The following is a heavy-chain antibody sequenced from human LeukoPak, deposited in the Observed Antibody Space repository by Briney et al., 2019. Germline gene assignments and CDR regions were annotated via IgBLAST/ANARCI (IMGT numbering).Heavy chain of an antibody. J-gene: IGHJ4*02. Sequence: PGGPLRLSCAVPAFTFSSYGMHWVRQAPGKGLEWVAVIWYDGSNKYYADSVKGRFTISRDNSKNTLYLQMNSLRTEDTAVYYCARDQAYFDYWGQGTLVTVSS. CDR1: AFTFSSYG. CDR3: ARDQAYFDY. CDR2: IWYDGSNK. V-gene: IGHV3-33*01.